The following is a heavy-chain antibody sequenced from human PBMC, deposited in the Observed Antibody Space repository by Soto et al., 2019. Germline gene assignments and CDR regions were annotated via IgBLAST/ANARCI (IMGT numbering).Heavy chain of an antibody. D-gene: IGHD3-3*01. J-gene: IGHJ4*02. CDR1: GFTFISYS. CDR3: AREITIFGVVNAPDY. CDR2: ISSSSSTI. V-gene: IGHV3-48*02. Sequence: GSLRLSCADSGFTFISYSINFFRHAALKWLEWVSYISSSSSTIYYADSVKGRFTISRDNAKNSLYLQMNSLRDEDTAVYYCAREITIFGVVNAPDYWGQGTLVTVSS.